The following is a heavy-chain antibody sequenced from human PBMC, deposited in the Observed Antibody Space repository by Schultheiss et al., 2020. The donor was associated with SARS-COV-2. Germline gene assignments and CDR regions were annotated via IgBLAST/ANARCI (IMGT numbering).Heavy chain of an antibody. CDR1: GGSISSYY. CDR3: ARVRRFLDPKYYYYYGMDV. J-gene: IGHJ6*02. V-gene: IGHV4-4*07. CDR2: IYTSGST. D-gene: IGHD3-3*01. Sequence: SETLSLTCTVSGGSISSYYWSWIRQPAGKGLEWIGRIYTSGSTNYNPSLKSRVTISVDTSKNQLSLKLSSVTAADTAVYYCARVRRFLDPKYYYYYGMDVWGQGTTVTVSS.